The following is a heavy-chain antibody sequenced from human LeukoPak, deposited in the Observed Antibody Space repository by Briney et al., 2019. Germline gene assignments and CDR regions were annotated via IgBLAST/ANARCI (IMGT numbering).Heavy chain of an antibody. D-gene: IGHD3-16*01. CDR3: AASSGVTLGRF. CDR2: ISSSGSGGNT. V-gene: IGHV3-23*01. J-gene: IGHJ4*02. CDR1: GFSLNTFA. Sequence: GGSLRLSCAASGFSLNTFAMSWLRQAPGKGLEWVSGISSSGSGGNTYYADSVKGRFTISRDTSKNTLYLQMNSLRAEDTAVYYCAASSGVTLGRFWGQGTLVTVSS.